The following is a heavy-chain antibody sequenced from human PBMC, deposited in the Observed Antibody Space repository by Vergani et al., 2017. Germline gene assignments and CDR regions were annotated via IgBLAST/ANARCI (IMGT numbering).Heavy chain of an antibody. V-gene: IGHV3-30*02. J-gene: IGHJ4*02. Sequence: QVQLVESGGGVVQRGGSLRLSCATSGFTLSNCDMQWIRQGPGKGLEFVAFIQFDGGNQYYADSVKGRFTLSRDFSKNTLYLQMNSLRTDDTATYYCAKHFRGWGIDYWGQGTQVIVSS. CDR2: IQFDGGNQ. CDR3: AKHFRGWGIDY. D-gene: IGHD3-16*01. CDR1: GFTLSNCD.